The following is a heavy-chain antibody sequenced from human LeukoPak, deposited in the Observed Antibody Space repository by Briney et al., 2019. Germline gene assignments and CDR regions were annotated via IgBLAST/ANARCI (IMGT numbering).Heavy chain of an antibody. V-gene: IGHV3-30-3*01. CDR3: ARDARAFDI. CDR2: ISYDRSNK. Sequence: GRSLRLSCAASGFTFSSYAMHWLRQAPGKGLEWVAVISYDRSNKYYADSVQGRFTISRDNSKNTLYLQMNSLRAEDTAVYYCARDARAFDIWGQGTMVTVSS. CDR1: GFTFSSYA. J-gene: IGHJ3*02.